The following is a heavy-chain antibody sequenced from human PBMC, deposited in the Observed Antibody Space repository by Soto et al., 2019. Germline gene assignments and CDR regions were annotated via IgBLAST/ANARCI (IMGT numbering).Heavy chain of an antibody. V-gene: IGHV4-30-4*01. CDR1: GGSISSGDYY. CDR3: ARERPDGSRLDP. D-gene: IGHD6-13*01. J-gene: IGHJ5*02. Sequence: QGQLQESGPGLGKPSQTVSLTCTGFGGSISSGDYYWSWIRQPPEKGLEWIGYIYYSGSTYYNPSLKSRVTISVDTSKNQFSLKLSSVTVADTAVYYCARERPDGSRLDPWGQGTLVTVSS. CDR2: IYYSGST.